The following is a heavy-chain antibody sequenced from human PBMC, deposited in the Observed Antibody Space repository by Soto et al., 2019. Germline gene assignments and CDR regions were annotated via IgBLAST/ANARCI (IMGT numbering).Heavy chain of an antibody. V-gene: IGHV3-48*01. J-gene: IGHJ6*02. Sequence: GGSLRLSCAASGFIFSTYSMNWVRQGPGKGLEWVSYISSSSSTIFYTDSVKGRFTVSRDNAKNSLYLQMNSLRAEDTAVYYCARVNGYYYYGMDVWGQGTTVTVSS. CDR1: GFIFSTYS. D-gene: IGHD3-22*01. CDR3: ARVNGYYYYGMDV. CDR2: ISSSSSTI.